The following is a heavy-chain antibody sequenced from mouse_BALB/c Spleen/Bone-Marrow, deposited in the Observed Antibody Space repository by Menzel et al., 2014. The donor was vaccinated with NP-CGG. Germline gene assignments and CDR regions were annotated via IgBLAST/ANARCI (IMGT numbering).Heavy chain of an antibody. D-gene: IGHD1-1*01. CDR3: ARDNYGSSDY. Sequence: EVQLVESGGGLVQPGGSLKLSCAASGFTFSSYGMSWVRQTPDKRLELVATINSNGGSTYYPDSVKGRFTISRDNAKNTLYLQMSSLKSEDTAMYYCARDNYGSSDYWGQGTTLTVSS. V-gene: IGHV5-6-3*01. CDR2: INSNGGST. J-gene: IGHJ2*01. CDR1: GFTFSSYG.